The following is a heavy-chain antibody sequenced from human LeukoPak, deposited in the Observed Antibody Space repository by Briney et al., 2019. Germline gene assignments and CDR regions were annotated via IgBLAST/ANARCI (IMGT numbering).Heavy chain of an antibody. V-gene: IGHV1-24*01. CDR2: FDPEDGET. D-gene: IGHD4-17*01. CDR3: ARDRDYGDYGDIDY. Sequence: GASVKVSCKVSGYTLTELSMHWVRQAPGKGLEWMGGFDPEDGETIYAQKFQGRVTMTEDTSTDTAYMELRSLRSDDTAVYYCARDRDYGDYGDIDYWGQGTLVTVSS. J-gene: IGHJ4*02. CDR1: GYTLTELS.